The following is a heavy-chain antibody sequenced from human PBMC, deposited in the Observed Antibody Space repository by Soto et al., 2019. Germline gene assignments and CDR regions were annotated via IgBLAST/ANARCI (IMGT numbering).Heavy chain of an antibody. CDR1: GGSIRVQSYY. J-gene: IGHJ5*02. Sequence: PSETLSLTCTVSGGSIRVQSYYWNWIRHTPGKGLEWVGSSYYSGTSYFNPALKGRVTISVDTSNNQFSLRLTSVTAADTAVYYCTRRYNWNDYYSDPWGQGTMVTVSS. D-gene: IGHD1-20*01. CDR2: SYYSGTS. CDR3: TRRYNWNDYYSDP. V-gene: IGHV4-39*01.